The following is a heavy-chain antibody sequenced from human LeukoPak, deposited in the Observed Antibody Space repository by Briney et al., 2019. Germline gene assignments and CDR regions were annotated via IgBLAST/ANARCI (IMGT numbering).Heavy chain of an antibody. CDR3: ARDSSAVADY. Sequence: SETLSLTCAVYGGSFSGYYWSWIRQPPGKGLEWIGEINHSGSTNYNPSLKSRVTISVDTSKNQFSLKLSSVTAADTAVYYCARDSSAVADYWDQGTLVTVSS. CDR2: INHSGST. J-gene: IGHJ4*02. D-gene: IGHD6-19*01. CDR1: GGSFSGYY. V-gene: IGHV4-34*01.